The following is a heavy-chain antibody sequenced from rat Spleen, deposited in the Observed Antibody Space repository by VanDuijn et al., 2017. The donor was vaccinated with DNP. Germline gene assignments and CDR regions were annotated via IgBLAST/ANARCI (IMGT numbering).Heavy chain of an antibody. Sequence: EVQLVESGGGLVQPGRSLKLSCAASGFTFSDYYMAWIRQAPTKGLEWVAYIRYDGGTTKYGDSVKGRFTISRDNVKNTLYLQMNSLRSEDMATYYCVRWNSGHFDYWGQGVMVPVSS. CDR1: GFTFSDYY. D-gene: IGHD4-3*01. J-gene: IGHJ2*01. CDR2: IRYDGGTT. CDR3: VRWNSGHFDY. V-gene: IGHV5-22*01.